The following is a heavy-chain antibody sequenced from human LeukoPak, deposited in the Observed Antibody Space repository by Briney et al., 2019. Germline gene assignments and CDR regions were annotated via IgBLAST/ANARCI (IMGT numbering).Heavy chain of an antibody. V-gene: IGHV4-59*08. D-gene: IGHD5-24*01. CDR1: GGSISSYY. Sequence: SETLSLTCTVSGGSISSYYWSWIRQPPGKGLEWIGYIYYSGSTNYNPSLKSRVTISVDTSKNQFSLKLSSVTAADTAVYHCARVRGWLQQSNWFDPWGQGTLVTVSS. J-gene: IGHJ5*02. CDR2: IYYSGST. CDR3: ARVRGWLQQSNWFDP.